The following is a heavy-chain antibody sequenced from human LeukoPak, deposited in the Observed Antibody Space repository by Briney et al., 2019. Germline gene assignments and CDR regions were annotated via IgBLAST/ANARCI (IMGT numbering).Heavy chain of an antibody. Sequence: SETLSLTCTVSGGSISSSSYYWGWIRQPPGKGLEWIGSIYYSGSTYYNPSLKSRVTISVDTSKNQFSLKLSSVTAADTAVYYCARVNTMVRGVRIYYYFDYWGQGTLVTVSS. V-gene: IGHV4-39*07. CDR3: ARVNTMVRGVRIYYYFDY. CDR1: GGSISSSSYY. D-gene: IGHD3-10*01. CDR2: IYYSGST. J-gene: IGHJ4*02.